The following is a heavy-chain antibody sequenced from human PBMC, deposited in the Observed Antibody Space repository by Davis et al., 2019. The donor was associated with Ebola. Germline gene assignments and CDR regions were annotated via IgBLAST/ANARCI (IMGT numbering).Heavy chain of an antibody. V-gene: IGHV4-39*07. J-gene: IGHJ4*02. D-gene: IGHD6-19*01. Sequence: SETLSLTCTVSGGSISSTSYYWGWIRQSPGKGLEWIGSIYYSGSTYYNPSHKSRVTISVDSSKNQFSLKLSSVTAADTAVYYCARGWDSSGWKDWGQGTLVTVSS. CDR3: ARGWDSSGWKD. CDR1: GGSISSTSYY. CDR2: IYYSGST.